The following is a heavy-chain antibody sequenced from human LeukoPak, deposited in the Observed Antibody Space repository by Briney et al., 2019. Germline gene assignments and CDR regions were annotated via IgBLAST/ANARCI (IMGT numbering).Heavy chain of an antibody. D-gene: IGHD5-12*01. Sequence: PSETLSLTCSVSGGSISSGSYYWGWTRQPPGKGLEWIGSIYYSGNTYYNPSLKSRVTISVDTSKIQFSLKLSSVTAADTAVYYCARQSITIDAFDVWGQGTMVTVSS. J-gene: IGHJ3*01. CDR3: ARQSITIDAFDV. CDR1: GGSISSGSYY. V-gene: IGHV4-39*01. CDR2: IYYSGNT.